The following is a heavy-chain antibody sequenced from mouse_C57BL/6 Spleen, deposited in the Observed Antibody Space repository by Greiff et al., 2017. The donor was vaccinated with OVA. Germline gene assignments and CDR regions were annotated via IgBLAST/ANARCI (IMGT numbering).Heavy chain of an antibody. CDR1: GFTFSSYG. Sequence: DVHLVESGGDLVKPGGSLKLSCAASGFTFSSYGMSWVRQTPDKRLEWVATISSGGSYTYYPDSVKGRFTISRDNAKNTLYLQMSSLKSEDTAMYYCARQRDYDHAMDYWGQGTSVTVSS. CDR3: ARQRDYDHAMDY. V-gene: IGHV5-6*01. D-gene: IGHD2-4*01. CDR2: ISSGGSYT. J-gene: IGHJ4*01.